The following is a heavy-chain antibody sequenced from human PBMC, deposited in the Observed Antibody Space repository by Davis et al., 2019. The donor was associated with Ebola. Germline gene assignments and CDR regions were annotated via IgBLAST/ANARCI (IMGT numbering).Heavy chain of an antibody. CDR3: ARGGGSTYSGIDH. V-gene: IGHV1-18*01. CDR2: ISAFNGHT. CDR1: GYTFPNYG. Sequence: ASVKVSCKASGYTFPNYGISWVRQAPGQGLEWMGWISAFNGHTNYAQKFQGRFTLTTDTSTSTAYMELRSLRSDDTAVYYCARGGGSTYSGIDHWGQGTLVTVSS. D-gene: IGHD2-21*01. J-gene: IGHJ4*02.